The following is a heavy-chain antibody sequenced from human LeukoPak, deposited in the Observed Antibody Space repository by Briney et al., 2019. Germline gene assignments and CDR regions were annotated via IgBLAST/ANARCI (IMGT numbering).Heavy chain of an antibody. CDR1: GFSFSTYA. D-gene: IGHD6-19*01. CDR3: ARSGSGQRNY. V-gene: IGHV3-23*01. J-gene: IGHJ4*02. CDR2: VNGNGGST. Sequence: GGSLRLSCAASGFSFSTYAMSWVRQAPGKGLEWVSGVNGNGGSTSYADSVKGRFTISRDNAKNSLYLQMNSLRAEDTAVYYCARSGSGQRNYWGQGTLVTVSS.